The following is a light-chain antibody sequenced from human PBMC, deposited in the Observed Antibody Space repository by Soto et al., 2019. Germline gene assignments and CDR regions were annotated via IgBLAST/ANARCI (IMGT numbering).Light chain of an antibody. Sequence: QTVVTQEPSFSVSPGRTVTLTCGLTSGSVSTSYHPSWYQQAPGQAPRTLIYNTNIRSSGVPDRFSGAILGNKAALTITGAHADDESDYYCVLYMGGGISVFGGGTKLTVL. CDR2: NTN. CDR1: SGSVSTSYH. CDR3: VLYMGGGISV. J-gene: IGLJ3*02. V-gene: IGLV8-61*01.